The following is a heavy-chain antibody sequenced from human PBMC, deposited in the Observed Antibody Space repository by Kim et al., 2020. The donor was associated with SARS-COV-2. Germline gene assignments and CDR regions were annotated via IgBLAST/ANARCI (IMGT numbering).Heavy chain of an antibody. V-gene: IGHV4-39*01. Sequence: SLKSRVTISVDTSKNQFSLKLSSVTAADTAVYYCARHLNYYDSMWRAFDIWGQGTMVTVSS. D-gene: IGHD3-22*01. J-gene: IGHJ3*02. CDR3: ARHLNYYDSMWRAFDI.